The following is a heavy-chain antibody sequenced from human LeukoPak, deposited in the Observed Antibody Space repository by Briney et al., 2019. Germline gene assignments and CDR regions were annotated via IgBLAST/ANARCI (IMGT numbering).Heavy chain of an antibody. V-gene: IGHV1-69*04. CDR1: GGTFCSYA. D-gene: IGHD1-26*01. J-gene: IGHJ5*02. CDR3: ARTVGATWRWFGP. Sequence: ASVKVSCKASGGTFCSYAISWVRQAPGQGLEWMGRIIPILGIANYAQKFQGRVTITADKSTSTAYMELSSLRSEDTAVYYCARTVGATWRWFGPWGQGTLVTVSS. CDR2: IIPILGIA.